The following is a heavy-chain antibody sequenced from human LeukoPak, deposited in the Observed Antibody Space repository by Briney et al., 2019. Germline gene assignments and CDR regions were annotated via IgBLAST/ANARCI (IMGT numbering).Heavy chain of an antibody. V-gene: IGHV4-34*01. CDR2: INHSGST. J-gene: IGHJ4*02. CDR3: ARLEAGHLIDY. D-gene: IGHD6-13*01. CDR1: GGSFSGYY. Sequence: PSETLSLTCAVYGGSFSGYYWSWIRQPPGKGLEWIGEINHSGSTNCNPSLKSRVAISVDTSKNQFSLKLSSVTAADTAVYYCARLEAGHLIDYWGQGTLVTVSS.